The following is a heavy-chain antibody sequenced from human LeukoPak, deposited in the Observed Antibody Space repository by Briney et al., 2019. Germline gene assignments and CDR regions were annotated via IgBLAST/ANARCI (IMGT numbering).Heavy chain of an antibody. D-gene: IGHD4-17*01. Sequence: GGSLRLSCAASGFTFSSYSMNWVRQAPGKGLEWVSSISSSSRYIYYADSVKGRFTIPRDNAKNSLYLQMNSLRAEDTAVYYCARDSLRTDAFDIWGQGTMVTVSS. CDR1: GFTFSSYS. J-gene: IGHJ3*02. V-gene: IGHV3-21*01. CDR2: ISSSSRYI. CDR3: ARDSLRTDAFDI.